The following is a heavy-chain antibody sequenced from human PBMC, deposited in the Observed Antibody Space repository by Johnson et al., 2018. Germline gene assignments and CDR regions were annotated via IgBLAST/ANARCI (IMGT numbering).Heavy chain of an antibody. J-gene: IGHJ4*02. V-gene: IGHV4-39*01. CDR1: GGYISSSSYY. CDR2: VYYSGRT. Sequence: QVQLQESGPGLVKPSETLSLTCTVSGGYISSSSYYWGWIRQPPGKGLEWIGSVYYSGRTYDNPSLKSRVTVSVDSSKNQLSLRLTAVTAADKAVYYCARLLYDCGGYYYFDYWGQGTLVTVSS. D-gene: IGHD3-22*01. CDR3: ARLLYDCGGYYYFDY.